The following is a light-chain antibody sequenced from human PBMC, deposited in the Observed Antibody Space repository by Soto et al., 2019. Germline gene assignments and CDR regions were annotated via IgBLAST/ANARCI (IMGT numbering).Light chain of an antibody. CDR1: SSDVGAYDY. Sequence: QSALTHPASASGSPGQSVTISCTGTSSDVGAYDYVSWYQQHPGKAPKLMIYEINKRPSGLPDRFSGSKSGNTAPLTVSGLQAEDEADYYCRSFAGSNNFPYVFGTGTKVTVL. V-gene: IGLV2-8*01. J-gene: IGLJ1*01. CDR2: EIN. CDR3: RSFAGSNNFPYV.